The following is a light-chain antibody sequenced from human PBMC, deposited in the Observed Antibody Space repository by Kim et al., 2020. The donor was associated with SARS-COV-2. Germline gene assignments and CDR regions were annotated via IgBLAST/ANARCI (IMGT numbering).Light chain of an antibody. CDR3: QQRSNWPPYT. CDR2: DAS. J-gene: IGKJ2*01. V-gene: IGKV3-11*01. Sequence: SPGERATPSCRASQRVSSYLAWYQQKPGQAPRLLIYDASNRATGNPARFRGRGSGTDFTLTISSLEPEDFAVYYCQQRSNWPPYTFGQGNKLEI. CDR1: QRVSSY.